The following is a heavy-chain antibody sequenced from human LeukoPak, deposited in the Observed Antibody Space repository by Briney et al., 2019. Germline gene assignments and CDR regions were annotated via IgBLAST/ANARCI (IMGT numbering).Heavy chain of an antibody. CDR2: IWYDGSNK. D-gene: IGHD3-10*01. CDR1: GFTFSSYG. J-gene: IGHJ4*02. V-gene: IGHV3-33*01. Sequence: PGRSLRLSCAASGFTFSSYGMHWVRQAPGKGLEGVAVIWYDGSNKYYADSVKGRFTISRDNSKNTLYLQMNSLRAEDTAVYYCARDSCYGSGSYSPHWGQGTLVTVSS. CDR3: ARDSCYGSGSYSPH.